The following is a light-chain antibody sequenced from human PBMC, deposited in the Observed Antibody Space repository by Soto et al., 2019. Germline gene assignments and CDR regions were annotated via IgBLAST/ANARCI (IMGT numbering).Light chain of an antibody. J-gene: IGLJ2*01. V-gene: IGLV2-14*01. CDR2: EVS. Sequence: QSALTQPASVSGSPGQSITISCTGTRSDVGGYNYVSWYQQHPGKAPKLMIYEVSHRSSGVSDRFSGSKSGNTASLTISGLQAEDEADYYCSSYTSSSTLVFGGGTKLTVL. CDR1: RSDVGGYNY. CDR3: SSYTSSSTLV.